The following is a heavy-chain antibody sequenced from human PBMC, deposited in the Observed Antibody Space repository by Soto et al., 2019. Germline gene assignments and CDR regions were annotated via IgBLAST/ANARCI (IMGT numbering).Heavy chain of an antibody. CDR2: TFYSGST. Sequence: SDTLSLTCTVSGCSISSSSYYWGWIRQPPGKGLEWIGSTFYSGSTYYNQSLMSRFTISADKANNHFTLKLSSVTAADPAGFYCASGGIAEAGGSWAAPWGQGTVVTVSS. D-gene: IGHD6-13*01. V-gene: IGHV4-39*02. CDR1: GCSISSSSYY. J-gene: IGHJ5*02. CDR3: ASGGIAEAGGSWAAP.